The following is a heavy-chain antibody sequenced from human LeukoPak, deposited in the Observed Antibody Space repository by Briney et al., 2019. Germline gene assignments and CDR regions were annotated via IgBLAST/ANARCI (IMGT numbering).Heavy chain of an antibody. CDR2: ISYSGSTI. CDR3: ARVTRGSGYAFDI. Sequence: GESLRLSCAASGFTFSSYAMSWVRQAPGKGLEWVSYISYSGSTIYYADSVKGRFTISRDNAKNSLYLQMNSLRAEDTAVYYCARVTRGSGYAFDIWGQGTMVTVSS. J-gene: IGHJ3*02. D-gene: IGHD5-12*01. V-gene: IGHV3-48*04. CDR1: GFTFSSYA.